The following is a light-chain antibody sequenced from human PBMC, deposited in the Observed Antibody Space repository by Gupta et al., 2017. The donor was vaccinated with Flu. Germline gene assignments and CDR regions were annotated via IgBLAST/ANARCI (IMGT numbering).Light chain of an antibody. CDR1: ENVRSY. Sequence: DIQMTQSPSSLSASVGDRVTITCRASENVRSYLHWYQQKPGKAPKLLIYAASSLQSGVPPRFSGDGSRTEFTLTIDSRQPEDFATYYCQQSDDYDSLTFGGGTXVEV. CDR2: AAS. J-gene: IGKJ4*01. CDR3: QQSDDYDSLT. V-gene: IGKV1-39*01.